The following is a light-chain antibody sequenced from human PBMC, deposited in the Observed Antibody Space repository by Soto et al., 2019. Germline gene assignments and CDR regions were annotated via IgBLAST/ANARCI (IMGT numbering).Light chain of an antibody. CDR1: QSFSSGY. Sequence: EIVLTQSPGTLSFSPGERATLSCRASQSFSSGYLAWYQQKPGQAPRLLIYGASSRATGIPDRFSGSGSGTDFTLTISRLEPEDFAVYYCQQYGSSPPFGGGTKVEIK. J-gene: IGKJ4*01. V-gene: IGKV3-20*01. CDR3: QQYGSSPP. CDR2: GAS.